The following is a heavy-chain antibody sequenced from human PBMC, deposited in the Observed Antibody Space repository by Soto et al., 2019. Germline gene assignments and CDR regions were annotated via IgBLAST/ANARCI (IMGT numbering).Heavy chain of an antibody. D-gene: IGHD3-9*01. Sequence: HPWGSLLVSCAASVFTFSSYAMSWVRQAPGKGLDWVSAISGSGGSTYYADSVKGRFTISRDNSKNTLYLQMKSLRAEDTAVYYCAKDRELGYDILTGPLAYWGQGTLVTVSS. V-gene: IGHV3-23*01. CDR3: AKDRELGYDILTGPLAY. CDR1: VFTFSSYA. J-gene: IGHJ4*02. CDR2: ISGSGGST.